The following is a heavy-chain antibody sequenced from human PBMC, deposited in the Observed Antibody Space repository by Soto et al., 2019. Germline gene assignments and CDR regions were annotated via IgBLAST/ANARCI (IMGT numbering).Heavy chain of an antibody. J-gene: IGHJ3*02. V-gene: IGHV1-24*01. Sequence: GASVKVSCKVSGYTLTELSMHWVRQAPGKGLEWMGGFDPEDGETIYAQKFQGRVTMTEDTSTDTAYMELSSPRSEDTAVYYCAASSGYYPHDAFDIWGQGTMVTVSS. CDR3: AASSGYYPHDAFDI. CDR2: FDPEDGET. D-gene: IGHD3-3*01. CDR1: GYTLTELS.